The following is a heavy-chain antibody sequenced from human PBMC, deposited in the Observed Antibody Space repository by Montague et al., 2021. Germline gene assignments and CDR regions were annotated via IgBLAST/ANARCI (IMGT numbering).Heavy chain of an antibody. CDR1: GGSITNRNCY. CDR2: IYYSGST. V-gene: IGHV4-39*01. Sequence: SETLSLTCTVSGGSITNRNCYWVWIRQRPGQVLDSIGNIYYSGSTYYNPSLKTRLTISVDTSKNQFSLKLSSVTAADAAVYYGVVTPSLYYHGMDVWGQGNTVTVAS. D-gene: IGHD4-23*01. CDR3: VVTPSLYYHGMDV. J-gene: IGHJ6*02.